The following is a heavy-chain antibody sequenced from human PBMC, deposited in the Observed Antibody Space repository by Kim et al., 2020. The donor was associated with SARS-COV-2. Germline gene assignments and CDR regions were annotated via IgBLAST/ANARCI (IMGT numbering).Heavy chain of an antibody. D-gene: IGHD3-10*01. Sequence: GGSLRLSCAASGFTFSSYWMSWVRQAPGKGLEWVANIKQDGSEKYYVDSVKGRFTISRDNAKNSLYLQMNSLRAEDTAVYYCARDVGTFDYYYYGMDVWGQGTTVTVSS. CDR2: IKQDGSEK. V-gene: IGHV3-7*05. CDR3: ARDVGTFDYYYYGMDV. CDR1: GFTFSSYW. J-gene: IGHJ6*02.